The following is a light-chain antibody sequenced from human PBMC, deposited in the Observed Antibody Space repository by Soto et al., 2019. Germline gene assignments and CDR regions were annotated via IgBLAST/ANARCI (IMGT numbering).Light chain of an antibody. Sequence: QSVLTQPPSMSAAPGQKVTISCSGSSSNIGYHDVSWYQQVPGTAPKLLISENDKRPSGIPDRFSGSKSGTSATLAITGLQTGDEADYYCASWDSSLLSGVFGGGTKLTVL. V-gene: IGLV1-51*02. J-gene: IGLJ2*01. CDR1: SSNIGYHD. CDR2: END. CDR3: ASWDSSLLSGV.